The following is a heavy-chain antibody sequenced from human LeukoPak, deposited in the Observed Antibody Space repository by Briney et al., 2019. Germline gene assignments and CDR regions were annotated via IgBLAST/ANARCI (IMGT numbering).Heavy chain of an antibody. CDR1: GFTFSTYA. Sequence: GGSLRLSCSASGFTFSTYAIHWVRQAPGKGLEWVAVISSDGNNKYYTASVKGRFIISRDNSKNTLYLQMNSLRTEDTAVYYCARDPPTYYDILTGHLDYWGQGTLVTVSS. CDR3: ARDPPTYYDILTGHLDY. D-gene: IGHD3-9*01. CDR2: ISSDGNNK. V-gene: IGHV3-30-3*01. J-gene: IGHJ4*02.